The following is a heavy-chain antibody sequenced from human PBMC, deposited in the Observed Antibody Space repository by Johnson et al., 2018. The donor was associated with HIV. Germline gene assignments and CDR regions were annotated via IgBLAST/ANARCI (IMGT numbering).Heavy chain of an antibody. V-gene: IGHV3-30*02. CDR3: AKGGRFDAFDI. CDR2: IHYDGSNK. CDR1: GFTFSSYG. J-gene: IGHJ3*02. D-gene: IGHD3-16*01. Sequence: QMLLVESGGGVVKPGGSLRLSCAASGFTFSSYGMHWVRQAPGKGLEWVAFIHYDGSNKYYAASVKGRFTISRDNSKNTLYLQMNSLRAEDTAVYYCAKGGRFDAFDIWGQGTMVTVSS.